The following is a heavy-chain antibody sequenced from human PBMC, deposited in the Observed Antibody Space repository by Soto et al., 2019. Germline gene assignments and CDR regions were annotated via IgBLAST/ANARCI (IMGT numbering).Heavy chain of an antibody. J-gene: IGHJ4*02. CDR1: GFTFSSYA. D-gene: IGHD7-27*01. Sequence: GGSLRLSCAASGFTFSSYAMHWARQAPGKGLEWVAVISYDGSNKYYADSVKGRFTISRDNSKNTLYLQMNSLRAEDTAVYYCARDLTMRYFDYWGQGTLVTVSS. CDR3: ARDLTMRYFDY. V-gene: IGHV3-30-3*01. CDR2: ISYDGSNK.